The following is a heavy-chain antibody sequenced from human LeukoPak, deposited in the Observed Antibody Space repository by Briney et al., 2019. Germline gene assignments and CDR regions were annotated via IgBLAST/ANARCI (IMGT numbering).Heavy chain of an antibody. CDR3: ARTNIAAAGIYYYYMDV. Sequence: ASVKVSCKASGYTFTSYGIGWVRQAPGQGLEWMGWMNPNSGNTGYAQKFQGRVTMTRNTSISTAYMELSSLRSEDTAVYYCARTNIAAAGIYYYYMDVWGKGTTVTISS. J-gene: IGHJ6*03. CDR1: GYTFTSYG. V-gene: IGHV1-8*02. D-gene: IGHD6-13*01. CDR2: MNPNSGNT.